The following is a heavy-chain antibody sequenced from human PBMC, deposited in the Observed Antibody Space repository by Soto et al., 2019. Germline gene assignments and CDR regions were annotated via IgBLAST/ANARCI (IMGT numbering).Heavy chain of an antibody. CDR1: GDNFKKSV. D-gene: IGHD3-10*01. CDR3: ARGPFRPSAMDV. V-gene: IGHV1-69*13. CDR2: TIPAVGKT. Sequence: ASVKVSCKTSGDNFKKSVFTWVRQAPGQGLEWMGGTIPAVGKTHYIEKFQGRVTITVDDATRTVYMEVRDLTSEDTAIYYCARGPFRPSAMDVWGQGTTVTVSS. J-gene: IGHJ6*02.